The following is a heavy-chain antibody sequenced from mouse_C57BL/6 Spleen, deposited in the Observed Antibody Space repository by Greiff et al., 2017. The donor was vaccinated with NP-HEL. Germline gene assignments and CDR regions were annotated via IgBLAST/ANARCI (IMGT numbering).Heavy chain of an antibody. Sequence: QVQLKESGPELVKPGASVKISCKASGYAFTSSWMNWVKQRPGQGLEWIGRIYPGDGDTNYNGKFKGKATLTADKSSSTAYMQLSSLTSEDSAVYFCARVYGYPSWFAYWGQLTLVTVAA. V-gene: IGHV1-82*01. CDR2: IYPGDGDT. D-gene: IGHD2-2*01. J-gene: IGHJ3*01. CDR1: GYAFTSSW. CDR3: ARVYGYPSWFAY.